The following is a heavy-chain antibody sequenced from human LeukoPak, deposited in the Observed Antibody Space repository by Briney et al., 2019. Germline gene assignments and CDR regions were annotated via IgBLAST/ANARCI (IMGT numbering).Heavy chain of an antibody. Sequence: GGSLRLSCAASGFTFSNSWMHWVRQAPGKGLVWVSRINSDGSRTSYADSVKGRFTISRDNAKNTLYLQMNSLRAEDTAVYYCAKGDTTWELPHDYWGQGTLATVSS. CDR1: GFTFSNSW. J-gene: IGHJ4*02. CDR3: AKGDTTWELPHDY. CDR2: INSDGSRT. D-gene: IGHD1-26*01. V-gene: IGHV3-74*01.